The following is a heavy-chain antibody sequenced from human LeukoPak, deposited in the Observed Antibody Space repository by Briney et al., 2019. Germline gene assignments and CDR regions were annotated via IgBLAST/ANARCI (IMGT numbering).Heavy chain of an antibody. D-gene: IGHD2-15*01. CDR3: ARHPFATPFDY. J-gene: IGHJ4*02. Sequence: SETLSLTCTVSGGSMRSYYWSWIRQPPGKGLEWIGYAYYSGHTNYNSSLKSRVTMSLDTSKSQFSLRLSSVTAADTAVYFCARHPFATPFDYWGPGTLVTVSS. CDR2: AYYSGHT. CDR1: GGSMRSYY. V-gene: IGHV4-59*08.